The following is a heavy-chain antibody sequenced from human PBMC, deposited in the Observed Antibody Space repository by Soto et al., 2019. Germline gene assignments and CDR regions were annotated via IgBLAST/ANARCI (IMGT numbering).Heavy chain of an antibody. V-gene: IGHV3-23*01. D-gene: IGHD6-19*01. CDR3: AKRPSSGSAPSPFDY. CDR1: GFTFSSYA. Sequence: EVQLLESGGGLVQPGGSLRLSCAASGFTFSSYAMSWVRQAPGKGLEWVSAISGSGGSTYYADSVKVRFTNSRDNSKNTLYLQMNSLRAEDTAVYYCAKRPSSGSAPSPFDYWGQGTMVTVSS. J-gene: IGHJ4*02. CDR2: ISGSGGST.